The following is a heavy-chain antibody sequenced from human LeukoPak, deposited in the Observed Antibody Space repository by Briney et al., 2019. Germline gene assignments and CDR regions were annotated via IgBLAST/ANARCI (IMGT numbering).Heavy chain of an antibody. D-gene: IGHD5-18*01. CDR3: ARSGYSYGWDYFDY. J-gene: IGHJ4*02. V-gene: IGHV4-59*01. Sequence: SETLSLTCTVSGGSISSYYWSWIRQPPGKGLEWIGYIYYSGSTNYNPSLKSRVTISVDTSKNQFSLKLSSVTAADTAVYYCARSGYSYGWDYFDYRGQGTLVTVSS. CDR1: GGSISSYY. CDR2: IYYSGST.